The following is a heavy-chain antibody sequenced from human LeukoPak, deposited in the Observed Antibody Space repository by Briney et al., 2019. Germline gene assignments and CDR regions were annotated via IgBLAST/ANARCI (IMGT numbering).Heavy chain of an antibody. V-gene: IGHV3-21*01. CDR2: ISSSSSYI. CDR1: GFTFSSYS. D-gene: IGHD4-17*01. Sequence: GGSLRLSCAASGFTFSSYSMNWVRQAPGRGLEWVSSISSSSSYIYYADSVKGRFTISRDNAKNSLYLQVNSLRAEDTAVYYCARTYGDWEGWFDPWGQGTLVTVSS. CDR3: ARTYGDWEGWFDP. J-gene: IGHJ5*02.